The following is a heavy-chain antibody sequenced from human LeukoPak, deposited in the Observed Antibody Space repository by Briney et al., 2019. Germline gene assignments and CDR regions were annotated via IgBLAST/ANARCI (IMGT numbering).Heavy chain of an antibody. CDR2: ISSSSSYT. J-gene: IGHJ4*02. D-gene: IGHD5-12*01. CDR1: GFTFSDYY. Sequence: GGSLRLSCAASGFTFSDYYMSWIRQAPGKGLEWVSYISSSSSYTNYADSVKGRFTISRDNAKNSLHLQMNSLRAEDTAIYYCARIMVATTREAFDYWGQGTRVTVSS. CDR3: ARIMVATTREAFDY. V-gene: IGHV3-11*06.